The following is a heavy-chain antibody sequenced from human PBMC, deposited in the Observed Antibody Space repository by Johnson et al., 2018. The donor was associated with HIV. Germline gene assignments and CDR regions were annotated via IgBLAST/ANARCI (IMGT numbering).Heavy chain of an antibody. D-gene: IGHD3-10*01. CDR3: AIAYGSGTAAGLKDAFDI. Sequence: QVQLVESGGGVVQPGGSLRLSCAASGFTFSSYGMHWVRQAPGKGLEWVAFIRYDGSNKYYADSVKGRFTIPRNNSKNKLYLQMNSLRSEDTAVYYCAIAYGSGTAAGLKDAFDIWGQGTMVTVSS. V-gene: IGHV3-30*02. CDR2: IRYDGSNK. J-gene: IGHJ3*02. CDR1: GFTFSSYG.